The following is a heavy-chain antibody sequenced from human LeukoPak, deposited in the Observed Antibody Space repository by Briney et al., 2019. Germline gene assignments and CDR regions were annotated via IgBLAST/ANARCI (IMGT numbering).Heavy chain of an antibody. V-gene: IGHV1-69*06. D-gene: IGHD3-22*01. Sequence: SVKVSCKASGGTFSSYAISWVRQAPGQGLEWMGGIIPIFGTANYAQKFQGRVTITADKSTSTAYMELSSLRSEDTAVYYCAREHYYDSSGYYSDYYFDYWGQGTLVTVSS. J-gene: IGHJ4*02. CDR3: AREHYYDSSGYYSDYYFDY. CDR1: GGTFSSYA. CDR2: IIPIFGTA.